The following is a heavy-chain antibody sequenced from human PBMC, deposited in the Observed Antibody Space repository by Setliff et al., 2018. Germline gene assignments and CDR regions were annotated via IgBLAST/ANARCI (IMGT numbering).Heavy chain of an antibody. CDR1: GESFSTYY. D-gene: IGHD1-1*01. CDR3: RQAVVGRDVFDI. V-gene: IGHV4-34*01. J-gene: IGHJ3*02. Sequence: ETLSLTCAVYGESFSTYYWSWIRESPGKGLEWFGEIDHSGGATYNPSLESRVTMSVDTSKKQFSLKLTSVTAADTAMYYCRQAVVGRDVFDIWGQGTMVTVS. CDR2: IDHSGGA.